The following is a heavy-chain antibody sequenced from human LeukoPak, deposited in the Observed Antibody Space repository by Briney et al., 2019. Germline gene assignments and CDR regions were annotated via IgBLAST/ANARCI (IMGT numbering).Heavy chain of an antibody. CDR2: IYTSGST. CDR1: GGSISSGSYY. J-gene: IGHJ6*03. V-gene: IGHV4-61*02. CDR3: ASVRRGFGESSKYYSYYYMDV. D-gene: IGHD3-10*01. Sequence: SETLSLTCTVSGGSISSGSYYWSWIRQPAGKGLEWIGRIYTSGSTNYNPSLKSRVTISVDTSKNQFSLKLSAVTAADTAAYYCASVRRGFGESSKYYSYYYMDVWGNGTTVTISS.